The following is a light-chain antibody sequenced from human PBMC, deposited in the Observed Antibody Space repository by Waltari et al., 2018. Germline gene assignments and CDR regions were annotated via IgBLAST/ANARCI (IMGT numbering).Light chain of an antibody. CDR2: RDN. J-gene: IGLJ2*01. CDR1: GSNIGTIY. CDR3: AAWDDRLRGPL. Sequence: QSVLTQPPSASATPGQRVTISCSGSGSNIGTIYPYRYPPLQGMAPRLLIYRDNQQPPGVPDRFSGSQSGTSASLAISGLRSEDEADYYCAAWDDRLRGPLFGGGTKLTVL. V-gene: IGLV1-47*01.